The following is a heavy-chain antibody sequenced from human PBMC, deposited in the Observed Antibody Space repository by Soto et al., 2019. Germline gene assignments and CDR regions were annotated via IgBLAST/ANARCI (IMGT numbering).Heavy chain of an antibody. CDR2: IIPIFGTA. CDR1: GGTFSSYA. CDR3: ARVPAYYDFWSGYPKVGYGMDV. J-gene: IGHJ6*04. Sequence: ASVKVSCKASGGTFSSYAISWVRQAPGQGLEWMGGIIPIFGTANYAQKFQGRVTITADESTSTAYMELSSLRSEDTAVYYCARVPAYYDFWSGYPKVGYGMDVWGKGTTGTVSS. V-gene: IGHV1-69*13. D-gene: IGHD3-3*01.